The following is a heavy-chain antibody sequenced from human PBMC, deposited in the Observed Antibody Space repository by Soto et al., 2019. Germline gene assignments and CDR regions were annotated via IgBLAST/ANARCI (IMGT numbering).Heavy chain of an antibody. J-gene: IGHJ4*02. CDR3: ARGSGYYYWDDY. Sequence: QVQLVQSGAEEKKPGASVMVSCKASGYTFTSYAMHWVRQAPGQRLEWMGWINAGNGNTKYSQKFQGRVTITRDTSASTAYMELSSLRSEDTAVYYCARGSGYYYWDDYWGQGTLVTVSS. CDR1: GYTFTSYA. CDR2: INAGNGNT. V-gene: IGHV1-3*05. D-gene: IGHD3-22*01.